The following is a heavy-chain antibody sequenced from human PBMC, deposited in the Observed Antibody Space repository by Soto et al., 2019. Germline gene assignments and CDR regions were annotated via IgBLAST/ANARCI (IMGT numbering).Heavy chain of an antibody. D-gene: IGHD4-17*01. CDR3: LRPRWSVRIYGTDF. J-gene: IGHJ6*02. CDR1: GLTGRDND. Sequence: PGGSLRLSFAASGLTGRDNDMSWVRQAPGMGLEWVSAIYYNGTTYYADSVKGRFTISRDTSKNTLSLQMDSLRVEDTAVYYCLRPRWSVRIYGTDFWCQGTTVT. V-gene: IGHV3-53*01. CDR2: IYYNGTT.